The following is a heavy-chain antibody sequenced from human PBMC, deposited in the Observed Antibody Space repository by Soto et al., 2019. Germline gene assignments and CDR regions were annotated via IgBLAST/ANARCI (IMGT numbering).Heavy chain of an antibody. V-gene: IGHV1-69*02. CDR1: GGTFSSYS. Sequence: QVQLVQSGAEVKKPGSSVKVSCEASGGTFSSYSFSWVRQAPGQGLEWMGRVVPILGMANYAQKFQGRVTITADKPASTVYMEMRSLRTDDTAVYYCARGGAVVVPGSVDRHNWFDPWGQGTLVTVS. CDR2: VVPILGMA. D-gene: IGHD2-2*01. J-gene: IGHJ5*02. CDR3: ARGGAVVVPGSVDRHNWFDP.